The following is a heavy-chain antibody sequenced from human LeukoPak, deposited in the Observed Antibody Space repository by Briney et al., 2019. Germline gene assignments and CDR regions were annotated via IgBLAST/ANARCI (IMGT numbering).Heavy chain of an antibody. CDR1: GYTFTSYY. Sequence: ASVKVSCKASGYTFTSYYMHWVRQAPGQGLEWMGIINPSGGSTSYAQKFQGRVTMIRDTSTSTVYMELSSLRSEDTAVYYCARDLGSGWYRFDYYYGMDVWGQGTTVTVSS. V-gene: IGHV1-46*01. CDR3: ARDLGSGWYRFDYYYGMDV. J-gene: IGHJ6*02. CDR2: INPSGGST. D-gene: IGHD6-19*01.